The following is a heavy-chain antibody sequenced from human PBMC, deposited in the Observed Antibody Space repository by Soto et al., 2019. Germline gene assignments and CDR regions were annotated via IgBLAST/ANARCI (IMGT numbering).Heavy chain of an antibody. CDR3: ARGIVGATIDE. Sequence: GASVKWSCKPTVYTFTPDDIHCVRQAHGQGLEWKGISKPSGGSTGYAQKFEGRVPMTRDTTTSTVYMELSSLRAQDTAGYYCARGIVGATIDEWGQGTLVT. V-gene: IGHV1-46*01. J-gene: IGHJ4*02. CDR1: VYTFTPDD. CDR2: SKPSGGST. D-gene: IGHD1-26*01.